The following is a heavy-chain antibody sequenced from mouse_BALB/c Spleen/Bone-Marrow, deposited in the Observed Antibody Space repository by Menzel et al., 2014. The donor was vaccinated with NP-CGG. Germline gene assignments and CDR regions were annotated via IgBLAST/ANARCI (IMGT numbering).Heavy chain of an antibody. CDR1: GFTFSNYW. CDR3: TDSYYRSAWFAY. J-gene: IGHJ3*01. D-gene: IGHD2-14*01. CDR2: IRLKSNNYAT. V-gene: IGHV6-6*02. Sequence: EVQVVESGGGLVQPGGSMKLSCVASGFTFSNYWMNWVRQSPEKGLEWVAEIRLKSNNYATHYAESVKGRFTISRDDSKSSVYLQMNNLRAEDTGIYYCTDSYYRSAWFAYWGQGTLVTVSA.